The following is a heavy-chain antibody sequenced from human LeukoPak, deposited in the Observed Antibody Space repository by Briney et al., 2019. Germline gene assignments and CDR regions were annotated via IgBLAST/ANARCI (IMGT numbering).Heavy chain of an antibody. Sequence: GGSLSLSCAASGFTFSSYAMSWVRQAPGKGLGWVSAISGSGGSTYYADSVKGRFTISRDNSKNTLYLQMNSLRAEDTAVYYCARDQGGGSTDYWGQGTLVSVSS. CDR1: GFTFSSYA. CDR2: ISGSGGST. CDR3: ARDQGGGSTDY. J-gene: IGHJ4*02. D-gene: IGHD1-26*01. V-gene: IGHV3-23*01.